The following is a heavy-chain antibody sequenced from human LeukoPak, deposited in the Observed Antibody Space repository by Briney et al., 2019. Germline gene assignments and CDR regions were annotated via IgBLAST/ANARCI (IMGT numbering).Heavy chain of an antibody. Sequence: GASVKVSCKASGYTFTSYDINWVRQATGQGLEWMGWMNPNSGNTGYAQKFQGGVTMTRNTSISTAYMELSSLRSEDTAVYYCARGRGQWLARGTNWYFDLRGRGTLVTVSS. J-gene: IGHJ2*01. CDR1: GYTFTSYD. D-gene: IGHD6-19*01. CDR2: MNPNSGNT. V-gene: IGHV1-8*01. CDR3: ARGRGQWLARGTNWYFDL.